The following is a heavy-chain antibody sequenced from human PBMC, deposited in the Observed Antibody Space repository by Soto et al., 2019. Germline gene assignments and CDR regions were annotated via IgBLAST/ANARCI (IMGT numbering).Heavy chain of an antibody. D-gene: IGHD2-21*02. V-gene: IGHV3-30*03. CDR2: ISYDGSNK. CDR3: ARDPASFCVGDCYGGMDV. J-gene: IGHJ6*02. Sequence: PGGTLRLSCAASGFTFSSYGVHWVRQAPGKGLEWVAVISYDGSNKGYADSVKGRFTISRDNSKNTLYLQMNSLRVEDTALYYCARDPASFCVGDCYGGMDVWGQATTVTVS. CDR1: GFTFSSYG.